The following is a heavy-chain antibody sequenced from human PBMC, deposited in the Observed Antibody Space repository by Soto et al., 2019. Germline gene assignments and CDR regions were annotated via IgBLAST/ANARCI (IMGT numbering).Heavy chain of an antibody. CDR1: GFTVSSNY. J-gene: IGHJ1*01. Sequence: EVQLVESGGGLVQPGGSLSLSCAASGFTVSSNYMSWVRQAPGKGLEWVSVIYSGGSTYYADSVKGRFTISRDNSKNTLYLQRNSLRAEDTAVYYCARDQREEDEYGDYDWGYFQHWGQSTMVTVSS. V-gene: IGHV3-66*01. CDR2: IYSGGST. CDR3: ARDQREEDEYGDYDWGYFQH. D-gene: IGHD4-17*01.